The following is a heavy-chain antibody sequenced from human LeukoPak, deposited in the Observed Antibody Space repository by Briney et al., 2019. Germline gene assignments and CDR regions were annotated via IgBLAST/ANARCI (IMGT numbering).Heavy chain of an antibody. CDR1: GFTLSDYF. CDR2: ISKTGTTI. V-gene: IGHV3-11*01. CDR3: AREDYGGTNFDH. J-gene: IGHJ4*02. D-gene: IGHD4-23*01. Sequence: GGSLRLSCAASGFTLSDYFMIWVRQVPGKGLHWVAYISKTGTTIQYEDSVKGRFSLSRDNAQNTLFLQMNSLRVDDAGMYFCAREDYGGTNFDHWGQGTLVTVSS.